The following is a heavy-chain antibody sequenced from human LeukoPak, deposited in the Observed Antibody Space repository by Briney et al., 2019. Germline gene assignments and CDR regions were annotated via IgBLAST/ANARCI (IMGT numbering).Heavy chain of an antibody. D-gene: IGHD4-17*01. CDR1: GFTFSSYE. CDR3: ASDSEYGDYFDY. CDR2: ISSSGSTI. J-gene: IGHJ4*02. V-gene: IGHV3-48*03. Sequence: GGSLRLSCAASGFTFSSYEMNWVRKAPGKGLEWVSYISSSGSTIYYADSVKGRFTISRDNAKNSLYLQMNSLRAEDTAVYYCASDSEYGDYFDYWGQGTLVTVSS.